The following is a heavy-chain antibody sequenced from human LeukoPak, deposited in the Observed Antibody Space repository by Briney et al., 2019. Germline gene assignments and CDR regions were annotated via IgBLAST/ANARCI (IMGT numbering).Heavy chain of an antibody. CDR1: GFTFSSYS. CDR3: ARGGGGTGDSAFDI. CDR2: ISSSSSYI. D-gene: IGHD7-27*01. V-gene: IGHV3-21*01. Sequence: GGSLRLSCAASGFTFSSYSMNWVRQAPGKGLEWVSSISSSSSYIYYADSVKGRFTISRDNSKNTLYLQMGSLRAEDMAVYYCARGGGGTGDSAFDIWGQGTMVTVSS. J-gene: IGHJ3*02.